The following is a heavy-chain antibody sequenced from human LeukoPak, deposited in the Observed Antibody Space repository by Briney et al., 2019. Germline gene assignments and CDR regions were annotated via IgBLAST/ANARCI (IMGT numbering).Heavy chain of an antibody. Sequence: EASVKVSCKASGYTFTGYYIHWVRQAPGQGLEWMGWINPNSGGTNYAQKFQGRVTMTRNTSISTAYMELSSLRSEDTAVYYCARVRRGEGRGHYYYMDVWGKGTTVTISS. V-gene: IGHV1-2*02. CDR3: ARVRRGEGRGHYYYMDV. D-gene: IGHD3-10*01. J-gene: IGHJ6*03. CDR2: INPNSGGT. CDR1: GYTFTGYY.